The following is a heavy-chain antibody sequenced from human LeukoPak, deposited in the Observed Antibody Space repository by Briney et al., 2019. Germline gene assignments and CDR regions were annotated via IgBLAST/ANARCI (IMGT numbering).Heavy chain of an antibody. J-gene: IGHJ4*02. Sequence: SETLSLTCTVSGGSISSSSYYWGWIRQPPGKGLEWIGSIYYSGSTYYNPSLKSRVTISVDTSKNQFSLKLSSVTAADTAVYYCARRSLWSGYYALDYWGQGTLVTVSS. CDR2: IYYSGST. CDR1: GGSISSSSYY. CDR3: ARRSLWSGYYALDY. D-gene: IGHD3-3*01. V-gene: IGHV4-39*01.